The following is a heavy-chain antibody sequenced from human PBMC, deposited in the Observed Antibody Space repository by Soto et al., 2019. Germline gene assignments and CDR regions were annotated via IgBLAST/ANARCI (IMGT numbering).Heavy chain of an antibody. CDR2: ISYDGSNK. Sequence: GGSLRLSCAASGFTFSSYGMHWVRQAPGKGLEWVAVISYDGSNKYYADSVKGRFTISRDNSKNTLYLQMNSLKSEDTAIYYCTTYMMYSSFDYWGQGTLVTVSS. J-gene: IGHJ4*02. D-gene: IGHD2-8*01. CDR3: TTYMMYSSFDY. CDR1: GFTFSSYG. V-gene: IGHV3-30*03.